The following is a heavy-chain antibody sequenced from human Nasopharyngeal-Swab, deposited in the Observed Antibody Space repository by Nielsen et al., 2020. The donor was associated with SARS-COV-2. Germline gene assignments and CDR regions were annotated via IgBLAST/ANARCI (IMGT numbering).Heavy chain of an antibody. J-gene: IGHJ6*02. V-gene: IGHV3-9*01. CDR2: ISWNSRSI. CDR3: AKERGGTYYDFWSGSDYFYYGMDV. Sequence: GGSLRLSCAASGFTFDDYVMHWVRQAPGKGLEWVSEISWNSRSIAYADSVKGRFTISRDNAKNSLHLQMNSLRAEDTAVYYCAKERGGTYYDFWSGSDYFYYGMDVWGQGTTVTVSS. D-gene: IGHD3-3*01. CDR1: GFTFDDYV.